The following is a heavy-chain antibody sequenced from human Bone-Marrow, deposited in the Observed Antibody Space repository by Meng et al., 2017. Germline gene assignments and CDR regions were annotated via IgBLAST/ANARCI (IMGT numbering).Heavy chain of an antibody. CDR1: GFTFDDYG. CDR2: INWNGGST. Sequence: GESLKISCAASGFTFDDYGMSWVRQAPGKGLEWVSGINWNGGSTGYADSVKGRFTISRDNAKNSLYLQMNSLRAEDTAVYYCASRINYYDSSGRGYWGQGTLVNVSS. J-gene: IGHJ4*02. V-gene: IGHV3-20*04. D-gene: IGHD3-22*01. CDR3: ASRINYYDSSGRGY.